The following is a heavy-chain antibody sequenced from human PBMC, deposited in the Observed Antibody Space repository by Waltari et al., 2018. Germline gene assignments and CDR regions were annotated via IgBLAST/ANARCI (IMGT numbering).Heavy chain of an antibody. CDR3: AKGVDGYPTGYFDL. Sequence: EVQLLESGGGLVQPGGSLRLSCAASGFTSSSYAMSWVPQAPGKGLEWVSAISGSGGSTYYADSVKGRFTISRDNSKNTLYLQMNSLRAEDTAVYYCAKGVDGYPTGYFDLWGRGTLVTVSS. D-gene: IGHD5-12*01. CDR1: GFTSSSYA. J-gene: IGHJ2*01. CDR2: ISGSGGST. V-gene: IGHV3-23*01.